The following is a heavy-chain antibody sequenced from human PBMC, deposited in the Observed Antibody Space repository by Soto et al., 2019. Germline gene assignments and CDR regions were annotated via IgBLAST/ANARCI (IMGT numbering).Heavy chain of an antibody. CDR2: IYYSGST. CDR3: ARVFSDSSSFFDP. CDR1: GGSISSGGYY. Sequence: QVQLQESGPGLVKPSQTLSLTCTVSGGSISSGGYYWSWIRHNPGKGLEWIGYIYYSGSTYYNPSLKSRVTISVDTSKNQFSLKLSSVTAADTAVYYCARVFSDSSSFFDPWGQGTLVTVSS. D-gene: IGHD6-13*01. V-gene: IGHV4-31*03. J-gene: IGHJ5*02.